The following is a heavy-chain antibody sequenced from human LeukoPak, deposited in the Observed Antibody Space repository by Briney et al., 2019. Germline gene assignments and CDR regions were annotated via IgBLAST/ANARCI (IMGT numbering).Heavy chain of an antibody. V-gene: IGHV1-58*01. CDR1: GFTFTSSA. CDR2: IVVGSGNT. D-gene: IGHD3-10*01. J-gene: IGHJ4*02. CDR3: AAAFGRWSAGTFDY. Sequence: GASVKVSCKASGFTFTSSAVQWVRQARGQRLEWIGWIVVGSGNTNYAQKFQERVTITRDMSTSTAYKQLSSLRSEDTAVYYCAAAFGRWSAGTFDYWGQGTLVTVSS.